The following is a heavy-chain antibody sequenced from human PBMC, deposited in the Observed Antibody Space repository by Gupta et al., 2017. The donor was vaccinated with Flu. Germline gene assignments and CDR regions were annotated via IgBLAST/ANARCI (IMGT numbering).Heavy chain of an antibody. J-gene: IGHJ6*02. CDR2: IRSKANSYAT. Sequence: EVQLVESGGGLVQPGGSLKLSCAASGFTFSGSAMHWVRQASGKGLEWVGRIRSKANSYATAYAASVKGRFTISRDDSKNTADLQMNSLKTEDTAVYYCTRRRDPLTKQLVVYYYGMDVWGQGTTVTVSS. D-gene: IGHD6-6*01. CDR1: GFTFSGSA. CDR3: TRRRDPLTKQLVVYYYGMDV. V-gene: IGHV3-73*02.